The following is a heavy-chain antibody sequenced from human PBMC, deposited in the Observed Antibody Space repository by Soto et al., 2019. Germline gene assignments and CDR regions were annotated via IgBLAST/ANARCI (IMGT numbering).Heavy chain of an antibody. CDR3: ARGSPGPVDH. Sequence: ASVKVSCKASGYSFTSLHFNWVRQATGQGLEWIGWMNPHSGDTGVAQRFQGRVTMNRNASINTAYMELRSLSPQNTAVYYCARGSPGPVDHWGQGTQVTVSS. V-gene: IGHV1-8*01. J-gene: IGHJ4*02. D-gene: IGHD3-10*01. CDR1: GYSFTSLH. CDR2: MNPHSGDT.